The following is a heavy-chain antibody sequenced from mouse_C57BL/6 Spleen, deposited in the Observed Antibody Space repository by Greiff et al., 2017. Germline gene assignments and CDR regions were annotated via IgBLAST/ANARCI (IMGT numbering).Heavy chain of an antibody. V-gene: IGHV1-22*01. J-gene: IGHJ3*01. Sequence: VQLQQSGPELVKPGASVKMSCKASGYTFTDYNMHWVKQSHGKSLEWIGYINPNNGGTSYNQKFKGKATLTVNKSSSTAYMELRSLTSEDSAVYYCARPDYYGSSQAWFAYWGQGTLVTVSA. D-gene: IGHD1-1*01. CDR1: GYTFTDYN. CDR3: ARPDYYGSSQAWFAY. CDR2: INPNNGGT.